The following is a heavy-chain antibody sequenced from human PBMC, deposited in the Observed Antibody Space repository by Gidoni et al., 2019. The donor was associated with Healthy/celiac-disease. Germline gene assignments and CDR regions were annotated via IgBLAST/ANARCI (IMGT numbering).Heavy chain of an antibody. J-gene: IGHJ3*02. CDR3: AKSRYYDILTGYYGHDAFDI. CDR2: ISGSGGST. D-gene: IGHD3-9*01. V-gene: IGHV3-23*01. CDR1: GFSFSSYS. Sequence: EVQLLESGGGLVQPGGSLRLSCAASGFSFSSYSMSWVRQAPGKGLEWVSAISGSGGSTYYADSVKGRFTISRDNSKNTLYLQMNSLRAEDTAVYYCAKSRYYDILTGYYGHDAFDIWGQGTMVTVSS.